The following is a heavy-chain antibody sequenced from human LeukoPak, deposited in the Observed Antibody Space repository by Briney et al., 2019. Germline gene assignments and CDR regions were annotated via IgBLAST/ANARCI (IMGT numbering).Heavy chain of an antibody. D-gene: IGHD6-13*01. CDR3: AKGSDASSWSQNPYYFDY. V-gene: IGHV3-23*01. Sequence: GGSLRLSCAASGFTFSSYAVSWVRQAPGKGLEWVSTISGSSGSTYYADSVKGRLTVSRDNSKNTLYLQMSSLRADDTAVYYCAKGSDASSWSQNPYYFDYWGQGTLVTVSS. CDR2: ISGSSGST. CDR1: GFTFSSYA. J-gene: IGHJ4*01.